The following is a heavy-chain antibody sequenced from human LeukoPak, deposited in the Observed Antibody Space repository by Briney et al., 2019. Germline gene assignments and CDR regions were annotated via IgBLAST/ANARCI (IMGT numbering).Heavy chain of an antibody. J-gene: IGHJ4*02. D-gene: IGHD1-26*01. Sequence: SETLSLTCAVYGGSFSDYYWSWIRQPPGKGLEWIGEINHSGSTNYNPSLKSRVTISVDTSKNQFSLKLSSVTAADTAVYFCARHGASGSYLYYFDYWGQGTLVTVSS. CDR1: GGSFSDYY. CDR3: ARHGASGSYLYYFDY. V-gene: IGHV4-34*01. CDR2: INHSGST.